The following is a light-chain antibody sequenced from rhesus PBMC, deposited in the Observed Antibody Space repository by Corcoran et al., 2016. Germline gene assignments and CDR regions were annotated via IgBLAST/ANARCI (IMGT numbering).Light chain of an antibody. CDR1: SSDIGGYNG. CDR3: SSYAASNTYI. CDR2: EVS. Sequence: QSALTQPPSVSKSLGQSVTISCTGTSSDIGGYNGVSWYQQHPGTAPRLLIYEVSKRPSGVSDRFSGSKSGNTASLTISGLQAEDEADYYCSSYAASNTYIFGVGTRLTVL. J-gene: IGLJ1*01. V-gene: IGLV2-38*01.